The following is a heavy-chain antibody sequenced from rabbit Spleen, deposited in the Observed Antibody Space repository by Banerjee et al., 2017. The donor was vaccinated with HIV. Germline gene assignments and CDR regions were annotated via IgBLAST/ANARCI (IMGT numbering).Heavy chain of an antibody. J-gene: IGHJ3*01. CDR2: IYAAKGST. D-gene: IGHD4-1*01. V-gene: IGHV1S47*01. CDR1: GIDFTNYY. CDR3: ARAIVPWLGLTRLDL. Sequence: QEQLVESGGGLVQPERSLTLSCKASGIDFTNYYITWVRQAPGKGLEWIGIIYAAKGSTDYASWVNGRFTISSDNAQSTVDLKMTSLTAADTATYFCARAIVPWLGLTRLDLWGQGTLVTFS.